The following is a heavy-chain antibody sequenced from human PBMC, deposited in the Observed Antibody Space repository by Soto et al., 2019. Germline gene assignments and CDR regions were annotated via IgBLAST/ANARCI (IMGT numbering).Heavy chain of an antibody. CDR1: GGSISSYY. D-gene: IGHD6-13*01. CDR3: AAGEASSRNLAPYYLDF. Sequence: SETLSLTCTVSGGSISSYYWSWIRQPPGKGLEWIGYIYYSGSTNYNPSLKSRVTISVDTSKNQFSLKLLSVTTADTAVYFCAAGEASSRNLAPYYLDFWGQGTLVTVSS. J-gene: IGHJ4*02. V-gene: IGHV4-59*01. CDR2: IYYSGST.